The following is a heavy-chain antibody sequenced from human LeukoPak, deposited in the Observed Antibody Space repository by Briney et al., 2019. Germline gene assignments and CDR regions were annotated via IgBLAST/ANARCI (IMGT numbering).Heavy chain of an antibody. J-gene: IGHJ4*02. CDR2: ISFSSTTI. D-gene: IGHD6-19*01. CDR1: GFTFNTYS. Sequence: GGSLRLSCAASGFTFNTYSMNWVRQAPGKGLEWVSYISFSSTTIYYADSVKGRFTISRDNSKNTLYLQMNSLRAEDTAVYYCARVSSSALDYWGQGTLVTVSS. V-gene: IGHV3-48*01. CDR3: ARVSSSALDY.